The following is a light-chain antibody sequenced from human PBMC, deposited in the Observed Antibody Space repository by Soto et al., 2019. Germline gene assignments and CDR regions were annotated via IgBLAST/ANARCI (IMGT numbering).Light chain of an antibody. CDR2: GAS. CDR3: QHYSSSPPAIT. V-gene: IGKV3-20*01. Sequence: IVLTQSPGTLSLSPGEIATLSFIANQSVTSGYLAWYQQQPNQAPRLLIYGASYRATGIPDRFSGGGSGTDFTITISRLEPEAFAVYYCQHYSSSPPAITFGQGTRLEI. J-gene: IGKJ5*01. CDR1: QSVTSGY.